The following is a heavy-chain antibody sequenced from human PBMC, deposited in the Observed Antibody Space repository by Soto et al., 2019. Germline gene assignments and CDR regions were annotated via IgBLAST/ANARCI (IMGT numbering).Heavy chain of an antibody. V-gene: IGHV1-69*13. CDR2: IIPIFGTA. J-gene: IGHJ6*02. CDR3: ARVGRHRGYSEESYYYGMDV. CDR1: GGTFSSYA. Sequence: SVKVSCKASGGTFSSYAISWVRQAPGQGLEWMGGIIPIFGTANYAQKFQGRVTITADESTSTAYMELSSLRSEDTAVYYCARVGRHRGYSEESYYYGMDVWGQGTKVTVSS. D-gene: IGHD6-25*01.